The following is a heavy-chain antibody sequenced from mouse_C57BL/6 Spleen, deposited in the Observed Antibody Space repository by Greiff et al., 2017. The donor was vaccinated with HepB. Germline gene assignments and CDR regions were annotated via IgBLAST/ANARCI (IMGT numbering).Heavy chain of an antibody. CDR1: GYTFTSYW. D-gene: IGHD4-1*01. CDR2: IDPSDSYT. J-gene: IGHJ3*01. V-gene: IGHV1-50*01. CDR3: ARWEL. Sequence: QVQLKQPGAELVKPGASVKLSCKASGYTFTSYWMQWVKQRPGQGLEWIGEIDPSDSYTNYNQKFKGKATLTVDTSSSTAYMQLSSLTSEDSAVYYCARWELWGQGTLVTVSA.